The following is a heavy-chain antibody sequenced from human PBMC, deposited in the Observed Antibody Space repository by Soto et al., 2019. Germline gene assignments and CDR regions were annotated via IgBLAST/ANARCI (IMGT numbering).Heavy chain of an antibody. CDR1: GVSLNTADTW. Sequence: QVQLQESGSGLVKPSQSLSLTCTVSGVSLNTADTWWSWIRQSPGKGLEFIGYYHSGGSTYYDASFRRRVIISADTSNRLFSLKLSSVTVADAAVYFCVRSRQMESGNDYGLDVWGQGTTVTVSS. V-gene: IGHV4-30-4*01. CDR3: VRSRQMESGNDYGLDV. CDR2: YHSGGST. D-gene: IGHD1-1*01. J-gene: IGHJ6*02.